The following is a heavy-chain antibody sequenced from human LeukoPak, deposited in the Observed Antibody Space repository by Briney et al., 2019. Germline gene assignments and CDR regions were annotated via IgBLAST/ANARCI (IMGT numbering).Heavy chain of an antibody. V-gene: IGHV4-59*01. Sequence: SETLSLTCTVSGGXISSYYCSWIRQPPGKGLEWIGYIYYSGSTNYNPSLKSRVTISVDTSKNQFSLKLSSVTAADTAVYYCARDCRIAAAGTRIYYYYGMDVWDQGTLVTVSS. D-gene: IGHD6-13*01. CDR2: IYYSGST. CDR3: ARDCRIAAAGTRIYYYYGMDV. CDR1: GGXISSYY. J-gene: IGHJ6*02.